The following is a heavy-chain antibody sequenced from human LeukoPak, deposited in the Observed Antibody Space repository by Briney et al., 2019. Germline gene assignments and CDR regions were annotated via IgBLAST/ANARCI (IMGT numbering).Heavy chain of an antibody. CDR1: GFTFSYYA. J-gene: IGHJ4*02. CDR2: ISSNWGST. V-gene: IGHV3-64D*09. Sequence: GGSLRLSCSASGFTFSYYAMHWVRQAAGKGLEFVSGISSNWGSTYYADSLKGRFTVSRDNSNNTLYLQMSSLRAEDTAIYYCAKGPTYDSLPYYFDYWGQGTLVTVSS. CDR3: AKGPTYDSLPYYFDY. D-gene: IGHD3-22*01.